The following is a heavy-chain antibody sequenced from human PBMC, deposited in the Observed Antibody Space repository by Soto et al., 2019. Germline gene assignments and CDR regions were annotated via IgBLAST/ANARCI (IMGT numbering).Heavy chain of an antibody. J-gene: IGHJ6*02. V-gene: IGHV1-69*12. CDR2: SIPIFGTA. CDR3: ASRDSGNFGSYYYYGMDV. Sequence: QVQLVQSGAEVKKPGSSVKISCKASGGTFSSYAITWVRQAPGQGLEWMGGSIPIFGTANYAQKFQGRVTITADESTSSPYMELSSLRSEDTAVNYCASRDSGNFGSYYYYGMDVWGQGTTVTVSS. D-gene: IGHD1-26*01. CDR1: GGTFSSYA.